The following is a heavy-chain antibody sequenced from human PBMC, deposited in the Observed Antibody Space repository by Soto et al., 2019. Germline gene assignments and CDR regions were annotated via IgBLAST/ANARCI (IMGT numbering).Heavy chain of an antibody. D-gene: IGHD6-13*01. CDR1: GFTFSSYT. Sequence: PVGSLRLSCAASGFTFSSYTMNWVRQAPGERLEWLSSISSSSSNIYYADSVKGRFSISRDNAENSLYLQMNSLRAEDTAVYYCAELHSSSINIWGQGTMVTVSS. CDR3: AELHSSSINI. CDR2: ISSSSSNI. V-gene: IGHV3-21*01. J-gene: IGHJ3*02.